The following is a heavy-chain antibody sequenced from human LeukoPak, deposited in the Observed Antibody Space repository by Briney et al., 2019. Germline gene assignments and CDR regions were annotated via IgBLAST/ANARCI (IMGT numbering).Heavy chain of an antibody. CDR1: GYTFTDYY. CDR3: ARADRYYDILTGYGY. V-gene: IGHV1-46*01. D-gene: IGHD3-9*01. CDR2: INPSGGST. Sequence: ASVKVSCKASGYTFTDYYMHWVRQAPGQGLEWMGIINPSGGSTSYAEKFQGRVTMTRDMSTSTVYMELSSLKSEDTAVYYCARADRYYDILTGYGYWGQGTLVTVSS. J-gene: IGHJ4*02.